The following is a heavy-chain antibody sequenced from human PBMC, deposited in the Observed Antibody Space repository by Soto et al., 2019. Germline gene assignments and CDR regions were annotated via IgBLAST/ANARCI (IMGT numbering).Heavy chain of an antibody. Sequence: GASVKVSCKASGYTFTVYYMHWVRQAPGQGLEWMGWINPNSGGTNYAQKFQGWVTMTRDTSISTAYMELSRLRSDDTAVYYCARDANVDIVATIGAFDIWGQGTMVTVSS. J-gene: IGHJ3*02. CDR2: INPNSGGT. V-gene: IGHV1-2*04. CDR1: GYTFTVYY. CDR3: ARDANVDIVATIGAFDI. D-gene: IGHD5-12*01.